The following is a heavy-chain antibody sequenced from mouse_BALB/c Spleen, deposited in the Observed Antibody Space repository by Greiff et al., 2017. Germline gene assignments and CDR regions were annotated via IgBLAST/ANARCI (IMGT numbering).Heavy chain of an antibody. CDR1: GFTFSSYT. V-gene: IGHV5-12-2*01. D-gene: IGHD3-3*01. Sequence: EVMLVESGGGLVQPGGSLKLSCAASGFTFSSYTMSWVRQTPEKRLEWVAYISNGGGSTYYPDTVKGRFTISRDNAKNTLYLQMSSLKSEDTAMYYCARHLGMDYWGQGTSVTVSS. CDR2: ISNGGGST. J-gene: IGHJ4*01. CDR3: ARHLGMDY.